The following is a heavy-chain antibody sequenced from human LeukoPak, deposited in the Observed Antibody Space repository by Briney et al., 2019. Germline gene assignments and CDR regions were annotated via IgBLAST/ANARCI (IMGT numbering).Heavy chain of an antibody. D-gene: IGHD5-24*01. J-gene: IGHJ4*02. Sequence: AGGSLRLSCAASGFTFSSYEMNWVRQAPGKGLEWVSYISSSGSSIYYADSVKGRFTISRDNAKNSLYLQMNSLRAEDTAVYHCARMMAGRGFDYWGQGTLVTVSS. V-gene: IGHV3-48*03. CDR2: ISSSGSSI. CDR3: ARMMAGRGFDY. CDR1: GFTFSSYE.